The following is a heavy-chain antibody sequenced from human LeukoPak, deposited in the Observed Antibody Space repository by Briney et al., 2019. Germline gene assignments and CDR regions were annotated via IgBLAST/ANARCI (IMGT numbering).Heavy chain of an antibody. V-gene: IGHV4-4*09. CDR3: AIWDGFGELRRDGYYYYYMDV. D-gene: IGHD3-10*01. CDR1: GGSISSYY. CDR2: IYTSGST. Sequence: SETLSLTCTVPGGSISSYYWSWIRQPPGNGLEWIGYIYTSGSTNYNPSLKSRVTLLVDPSKNQFSLKFGAVTAEYTAVYYWAIWDGFGELRRDGYYYYYMDVWGKGTTVTVSS. J-gene: IGHJ6*03.